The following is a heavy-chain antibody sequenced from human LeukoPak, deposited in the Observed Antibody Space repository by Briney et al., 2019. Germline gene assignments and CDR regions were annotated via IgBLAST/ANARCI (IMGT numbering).Heavy chain of an antibody. CDR1: GYTFTSYY. Sequence: ASVTVSCKASGYTFTSYYMHWVRQAPGQGLEWMGIINPSGGSTSYAQKFQGRVTMTRDMSTSTVYMELSSLRSEDTAVYYCARVIAAAGHFDYWGQGTLVTVSS. J-gene: IGHJ4*02. CDR3: ARVIAAAGHFDY. CDR2: INPSGGST. D-gene: IGHD6-13*01. V-gene: IGHV1-46*01.